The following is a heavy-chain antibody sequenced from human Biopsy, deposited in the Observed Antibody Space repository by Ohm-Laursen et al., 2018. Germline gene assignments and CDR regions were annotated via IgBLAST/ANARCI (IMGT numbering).Heavy chain of an antibody. D-gene: IGHD3-16*01. CDR3: ATSGAADSWGNYYGMDV. J-gene: IGHJ6*02. CDR2: VTTTSSYI. Sequence: SLRLSCSATGFDFSDYSMSWVRQALGKGLEWVSSVTTTSSYIYYADSVKGRFTISRDNAKNSLSLQMNSLRADDTAVYYCATSGAADSWGNYYGMDVWGQGTTVTVSS. CDR1: GFDFSDYS. V-gene: IGHV3-21*01.